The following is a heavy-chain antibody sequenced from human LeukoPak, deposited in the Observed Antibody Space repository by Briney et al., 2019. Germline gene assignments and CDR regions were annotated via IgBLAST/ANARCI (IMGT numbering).Heavy chain of an antibody. V-gene: IGHV1-2*02. Sequence: ASVKVSCKASGYTFTGYYMHWVRQAPGRGLEWMGWINPNSGGTNYAQKFQGRVTMTRDTSISTAYMELSRLRSDDTVVYYCARDVLSTYYGSGSYYEFDYWGQGTLVTVSS. CDR3: ARDVLSTYYGSGSYYEFDY. J-gene: IGHJ4*02. CDR1: GYTFTGYY. CDR2: INPNSGGT. D-gene: IGHD3-10*01.